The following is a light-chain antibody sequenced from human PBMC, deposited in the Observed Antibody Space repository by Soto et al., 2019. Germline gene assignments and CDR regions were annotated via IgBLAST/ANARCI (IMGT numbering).Light chain of an antibody. CDR2: GAS. CDR3: QQRANWSLT. CDR1: QSVSSN. Sequence: EILVTQYPATLSGSPGERATLSCGASQSVSSNLAWYQKKPGKAPRLLIYGASSRATGIPDRLSGSGSGTDFTIIISSIETEDFEVYYCQQRANWSLTFGGGTKVDIK. J-gene: IGKJ4*01. V-gene: IGKV3-11*01.